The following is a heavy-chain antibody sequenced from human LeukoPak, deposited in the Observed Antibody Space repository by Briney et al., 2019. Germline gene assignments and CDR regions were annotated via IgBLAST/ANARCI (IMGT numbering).Heavy chain of an antibody. CDR2: FSAYNGNT. Sequence: GASAKVSCKAFGYTFTSYGISGGGRAPGQGLGGWGGFSAYNGNTNYAQKLQGRVTMTTDTSTSTAYMELRSLRSDDTAVYYCARDYLNHYYYYGMDVWGQGTTVTVSS. J-gene: IGHJ6*02. CDR1: GYTFTSYG. V-gene: IGHV1-18*01. CDR3: ARDYLNHYYYYGMDV.